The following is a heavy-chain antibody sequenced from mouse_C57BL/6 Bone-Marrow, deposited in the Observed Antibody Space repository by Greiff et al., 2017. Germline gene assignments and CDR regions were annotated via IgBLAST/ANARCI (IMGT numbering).Heavy chain of an antibody. V-gene: IGHV10-3*01. CDR1: GFTFNTYA. CDR3: VRYYSYEGVYAMDY. D-gene: IGHD2-12*01. J-gene: IGHJ4*01. Sequence: EVQLVESGGGLVQPKGSLKLSCAASGFTFNTYAMHWVRQAPGQGLEWVARIRSKSSNYATYSAVSGKDRFTISRDDSPSMLYLQMNNLKTEDTAMYYCVRYYSYEGVYAMDYWGQGTSVTVPS. CDR2: IRSKSSNYAT.